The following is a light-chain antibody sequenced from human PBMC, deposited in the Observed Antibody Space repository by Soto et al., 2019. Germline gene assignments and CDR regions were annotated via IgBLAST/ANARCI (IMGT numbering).Light chain of an antibody. V-gene: IGLV2-8*01. Sequence: GLTQPPSSSGSPGQSVTISCTGTSSDVGGYNYVSWYQQHPGKAPKLMIYEVSKRPSGVPDRFSGSKSGNTAFLTVSGLQAEDEADYYCSSYAGSNNYVFGTGTKVTVL. CDR1: SSDVGGYNY. J-gene: IGLJ1*01. CDR2: EVS. CDR3: SSYAGSNNYV.